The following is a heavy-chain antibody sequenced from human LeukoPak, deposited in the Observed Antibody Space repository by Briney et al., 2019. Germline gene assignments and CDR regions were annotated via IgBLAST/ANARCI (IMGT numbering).Heavy chain of an antibody. V-gene: IGHV3-23*01. CDR1: GFTFSSFA. CDR2: ITGNHGAT. CDR3: TQDPNGDYAGAFDP. J-gene: IGHJ5*02. D-gene: IGHD4-17*01. Sequence: GGSLRLSCAASGFTFSSFAMTWVRQAPGKGLEWVSSITGNHGATYNIDSVKGRFTISRDNSQNTLYLQMNSLRAEDTAVYYCTQDPNGDYAGAFDPWGQGTLVTVSS.